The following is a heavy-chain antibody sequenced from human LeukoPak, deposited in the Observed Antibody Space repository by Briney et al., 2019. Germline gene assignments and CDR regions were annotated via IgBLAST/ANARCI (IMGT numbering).Heavy chain of an antibody. CDR2: INPGGSSI. CDR1: GLTFSSYW. J-gene: IGHJ4*02. V-gene: IGHV3-74*01. D-gene: IGHD1-14*01. Sequence: GGSLRLSCAASGLTFSSYWMHWVRQVPGKGLVWVARINPGGSSITYADSVKGRFTISRDNAKNTLYLQMDSLRAEDTGVYYCAGSNQADDYWGQGTLVTVSS. CDR3: AGSNQADDY.